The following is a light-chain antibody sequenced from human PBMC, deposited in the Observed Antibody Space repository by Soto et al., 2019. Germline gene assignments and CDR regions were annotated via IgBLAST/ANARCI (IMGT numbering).Light chain of an antibody. CDR1: QTVSSSY. J-gene: IGKJ1*01. Sequence: IMFTQTPDTLSLTPGERATLSCRASQTVSSSYLAWYQQNPGQAPRLLIYGASNRATGIPDRFGGSGAGADFTLTISRQEHEDFAVYYCQQYGSSPRTFGQGTKVHI. CDR3: QQYGSSPRT. CDR2: GAS. V-gene: IGKV3-20*01.